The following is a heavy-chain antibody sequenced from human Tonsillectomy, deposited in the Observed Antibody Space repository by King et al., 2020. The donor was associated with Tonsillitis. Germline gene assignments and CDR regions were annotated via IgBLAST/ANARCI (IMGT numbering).Heavy chain of an antibody. Sequence: VQLVQSGAEVKKPGESLRISCKGSGYSFTSYWISWMRQMPGKGLEWMGRIDPSDSYTNYSPSFQGHVTISADKSFSTAYLQWSSLKASDTALYYCASSSGWYPDLTNVNFDIWGQGTMVTVSS. CDR2: IDPSDSYT. CDR1: GYSFTSYW. CDR3: ASSSGWYPDLTNVNFDI. J-gene: IGHJ3*02. D-gene: IGHD6-19*01. V-gene: IGHV5-10-1*01.